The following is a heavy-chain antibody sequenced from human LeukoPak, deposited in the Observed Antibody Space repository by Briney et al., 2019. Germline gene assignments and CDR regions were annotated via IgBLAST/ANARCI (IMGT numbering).Heavy chain of an antibody. CDR1: GFTFSSYS. CDR2: ISSSSSYI. D-gene: IGHD5-24*01. J-gene: IGHJ3*02. V-gene: IGHV3-21*01. CDR3: AREAEMATITPDAFDI. Sequence: GGSLRLSCAASGFTFSSYSMNWVRQAPGKGLEWVSSISSSSSYIYYADSVKGRFTISRDNAKNSLYLQMNSLRAEDTAVYYCAREAEMATITPDAFDIWGQGTMVTVSS.